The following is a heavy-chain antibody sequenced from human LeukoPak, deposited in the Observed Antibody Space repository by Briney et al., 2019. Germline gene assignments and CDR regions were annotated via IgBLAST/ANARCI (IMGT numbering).Heavy chain of an antibody. CDR2: IYIGGST. D-gene: IGHD1-26*01. V-gene: IGHV4-61*02. J-gene: IGHJ6*03. Sequence: SQTLSLTCTVSGGSISSGSYYWSWVRQPAGKGLESIGRIYIGGSTNYNPSLKSRVTISVDASKNQFSLKLSSVTAADTAVYYCARALRGSYSYNGYYYYMDVWGKGTTVTISS. CDR1: GGSISSGSYY. CDR3: ARALRGSYSYNGYYYYMDV.